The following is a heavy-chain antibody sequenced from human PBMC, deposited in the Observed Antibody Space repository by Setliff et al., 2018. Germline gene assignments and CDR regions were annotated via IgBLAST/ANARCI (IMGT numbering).Heavy chain of an antibody. D-gene: IGHD2-8*01. J-gene: IGHJ4*02. CDR2: IGAYTGNT. CDR3: SRLVRYCTTTTCQSVPGAEV. Sequence: ASVKVSCQASGYTLINYGISWVRQAPGQGLEWMGWIGAYTGNTNYAQKFQGRVTMTTDTSTSTAYMELRSLRSDDTAVYYCSRLVRYCTTTTCQSVPGAEVWGQGTLVTVSS. V-gene: IGHV1-18*01. CDR1: GYTLINYG.